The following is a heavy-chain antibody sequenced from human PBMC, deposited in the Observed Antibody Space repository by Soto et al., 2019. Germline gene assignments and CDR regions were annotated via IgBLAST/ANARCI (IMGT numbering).Heavy chain of an antibody. D-gene: IGHD3-22*01. Sequence: QVQLVQSGAEVKKPGSSVKVSCKASGGTFSSYAISWVRQAPGQGLEWMGGIIPIFGTANYAQKFQGRVTITADKSTSTAYMERSSLGAEDTVVYYCGRVVQTYYYYSSGYSDGAFDIWGQGTMVTVSS. J-gene: IGHJ3*02. CDR2: IIPIFGTA. CDR1: GGTFSSYA. V-gene: IGHV1-69*06. CDR3: GRVVQTYYYYSSGYSDGAFDI.